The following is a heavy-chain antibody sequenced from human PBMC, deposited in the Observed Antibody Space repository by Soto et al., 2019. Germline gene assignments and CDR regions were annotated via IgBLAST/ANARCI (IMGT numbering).Heavy chain of an antibody. CDR3: ASQDGGNTLRCFDY. Sequence: QVQLQESGPGLVKPSQTLSLTCTVSGGSISSGGYYWSWIRQHPGKGLEWIGYIYYGGSTYYNPSLKSRVTISVDTSKNPLSLKLSSVTAADTAVYYCASQDGGNTLRCFDYWGQGTLVTVSS. CDR2: IYYGGST. J-gene: IGHJ4*02. V-gene: IGHV4-31*03. D-gene: IGHD2-15*01. CDR1: GGSISSGGYY.